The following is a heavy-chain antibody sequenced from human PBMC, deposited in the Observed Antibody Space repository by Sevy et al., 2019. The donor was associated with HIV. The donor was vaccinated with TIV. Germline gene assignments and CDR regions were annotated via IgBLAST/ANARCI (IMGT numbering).Heavy chain of an antibody. D-gene: IGHD1-7*01. V-gene: IGHV3-30*18. CDR1: GFTFSSYG. J-gene: IGHJ4*02. Sequence: GGSLRLSCAASGFTFSSYGMHWVRQAPGKGLEWVAVISYDGSNKYYADSVKGRFTISRENSKNTLYLQMNSLRAEDTAVYYCAKDQGREGTTHLDYWGQGTLVTVSS. CDR2: ISYDGSNK. CDR3: AKDQGREGTTHLDY.